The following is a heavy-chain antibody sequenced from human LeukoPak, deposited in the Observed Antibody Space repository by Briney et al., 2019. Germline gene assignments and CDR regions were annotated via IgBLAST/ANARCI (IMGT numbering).Heavy chain of an antibody. V-gene: IGHV3-30*02. CDR2: IRYDGSNK. J-gene: IGHJ3*02. CDR1: GLTFSSYG. CDR3: AKDPNGDYIGAFDI. Sequence: PGGSLRLSCAASGLTFSSYGMHWVRQAPGKGLEWVAFIRYDGSNKYYADSVKGRFTISRDNSKNTLYLQMNSLRAEDTAVYYCAKDPNGDYIGAFDIWGQGTMVTVSS. D-gene: IGHD4-17*01.